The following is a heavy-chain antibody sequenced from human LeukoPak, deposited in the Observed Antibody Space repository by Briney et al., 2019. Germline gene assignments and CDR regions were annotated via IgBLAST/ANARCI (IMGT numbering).Heavy chain of an antibody. CDR1: GFTVRSNY. J-gene: IGHJ4*02. CDR3: ARLRGKYSSSWYLDY. Sequence: GGSLRLSCAASGFTVRSNYMSWVRQAPGKGLEWVSVIYSGGSTYYADSVKGRFTTSRDNSKNTLYLQMNSLRAEDTAVYYCARLRGKYSSSWYLDYWGQGTLVTVSS. V-gene: IGHV3-53*01. CDR2: IYSGGST. D-gene: IGHD6-13*01.